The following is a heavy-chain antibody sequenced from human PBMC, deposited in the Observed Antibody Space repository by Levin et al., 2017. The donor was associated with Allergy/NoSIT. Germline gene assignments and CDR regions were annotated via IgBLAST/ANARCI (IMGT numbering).Heavy chain of an antibody. Sequence: GASVKVSCKASGYTFTSYDINWVRQATGQGLEWMGWMNPNTGNTGYAQKFQGRVTMTRNTSISTAYMELSSLRSEDTAVYYCARATYDNSGFYLFRWGQGTLVTVSS. CDR3: ARATYDNSGFYLFR. CDR1: GYTFTSYD. J-gene: IGHJ4*02. D-gene: IGHD3-22*01. CDR2: MNPNTGNT. V-gene: IGHV1-8*01.